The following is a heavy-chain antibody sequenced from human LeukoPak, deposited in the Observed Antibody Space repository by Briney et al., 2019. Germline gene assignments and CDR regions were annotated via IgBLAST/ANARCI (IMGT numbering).Heavy chain of an antibody. CDR1: STFRAYA. CDR3: ARRAGAYSHPYDY. V-gene: IGHV3-53*01. J-gene: IGHJ4*02. Sequence: PGGSLRLSCESTFRAYAMQWVRQAPGTGLEWVSFIYSDNTHYSDSVKGRFTISRDNSKNTLYLQMNSLRAEDTAVYYCARRAGAYSHPYDYWGQGTLVTVSS. CDR2: IYSDNT. D-gene: IGHD4/OR15-4a*01.